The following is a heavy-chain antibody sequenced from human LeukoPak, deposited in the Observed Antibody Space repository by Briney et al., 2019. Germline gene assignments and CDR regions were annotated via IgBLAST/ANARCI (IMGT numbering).Heavy chain of an antibody. D-gene: IGHD3-22*01. CDR2: INHSGST. Sequence: SETLSLTCAVYGGSFSGYYWSWIRQPPGKGLEWIGEINHSGSTNYNPSLKSRVTISVDTSKNQFSLKLSSVTAADTAVYYCARDGRIPYYYDSGYAFDIWGQGTMVTVSS. CDR3: ARDGRIPYYYDSGYAFDI. CDR1: GGSFSGYY. J-gene: IGHJ3*02. V-gene: IGHV4-34*01.